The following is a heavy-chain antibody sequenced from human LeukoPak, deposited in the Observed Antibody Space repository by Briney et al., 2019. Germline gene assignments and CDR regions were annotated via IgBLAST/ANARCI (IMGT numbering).Heavy chain of an antibody. CDR2: IIPIFGTA. V-gene: IGHV1-69*06. CDR1: GGTFSSYA. CDR3: AREGGADSSGYYYGWFDP. Sequence: PVKVSCKASGGTFSSYAISWVRQAPGQGLEWMGGIIPIFGTANYAQKFQGRVTITADKSTSTAYMELSSLRSEDTAVYYCAREGGADSSGYYYGWFDPWGQGTLVTVSS. D-gene: IGHD3-22*01. J-gene: IGHJ5*02.